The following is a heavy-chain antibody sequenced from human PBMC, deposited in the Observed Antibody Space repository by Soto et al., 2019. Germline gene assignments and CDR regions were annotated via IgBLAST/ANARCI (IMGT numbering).Heavy chain of an antibody. J-gene: IGHJ6*02. CDR2: IWYDGSNK. D-gene: IGHD1-26*01. Sequence: QVQLVESGGGVVQPGRSLRLSCAASGFTFSSYGMHWVRQAPGKGLEWVAVIWYDGSNKYYADSVKGRFTISRDNSKNTLYLQMNSLRAEDTAVYYCASAEGASGDGMDVWGQGTTVTVSS. CDR3: ASAEGASGDGMDV. V-gene: IGHV3-33*01. CDR1: GFTFSSYG.